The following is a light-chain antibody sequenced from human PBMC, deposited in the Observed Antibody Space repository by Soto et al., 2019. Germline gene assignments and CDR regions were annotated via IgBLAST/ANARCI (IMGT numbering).Light chain of an antibody. CDR1: QSVRCSY. Sequence: DIVLTQSPGTLSLSPRERATLSCRASQSVRCSYLAWYQQKPGQAPRLLMYGGSNSGARITYRVSGSGSGTDFTLTISRLEPEDFAVYYCQQYGSSGTFGQGTKVDIK. V-gene: IGKV3-20*01. CDR2: GGS. CDR3: QQYGSSGT. J-gene: IGKJ1*01.